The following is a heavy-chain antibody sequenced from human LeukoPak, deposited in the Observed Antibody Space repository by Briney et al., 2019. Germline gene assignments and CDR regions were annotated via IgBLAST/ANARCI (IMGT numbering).Heavy chain of an antibody. CDR3: AGDSGSYYTVDY. V-gene: IGHV3-74*01. CDR2: INSAGSST. Sequence: GGSLRLSCAASGFTFSRYWMHWVRQAPGKGLVWVSRINSAGSSTSYADSVKGRFTISRDNAKNTLYLQMNSLRAEDTAVYYCAGDSGSYYTVDYWGQGTLVTVSS. D-gene: IGHD1-26*01. CDR1: GFTFSRYW. J-gene: IGHJ4*02.